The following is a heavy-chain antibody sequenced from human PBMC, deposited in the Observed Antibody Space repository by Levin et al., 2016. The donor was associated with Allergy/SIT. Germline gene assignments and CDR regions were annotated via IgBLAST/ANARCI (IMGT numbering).Heavy chain of an antibody. D-gene: IGHD1-7*01. CDR2: IYYSGST. CDR3: ARRRTNYLWGGWFDP. V-gene: IGHV4-61*01. J-gene: IGHJ5*02. Sequence: SETLSLTCTVSGGSISSGSYYWSWIRQPPGKGLEWIGYIYYSGSTNYNPSLKSRVTISVDTSKNQFSLKLSSVTAADTAVYYCARRRTNYLWGGWFDPWGQGTLVTVSS. CDR1: GGSISSGSYY.